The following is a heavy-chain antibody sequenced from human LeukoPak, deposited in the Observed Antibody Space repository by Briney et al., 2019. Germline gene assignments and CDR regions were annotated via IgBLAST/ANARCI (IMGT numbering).Heavy chain of an antibody. CDR1: GFTFSSYA. CDR3: VSRVSGYYRY. CDR2: ISGSGGSA. Sequence: GGSLRLSCAASGFTFSSYAMSWVRQAPGKGLEWVSAISGSGGSAYYADSVKGRFTISRDNSKNTLYLRMNSLRAEDTAVYYCVSRVSGYYRYWGQGTLVTVSS. V-gene: IGHV3-23*01. J-gene: IGHJ4*02. D-gene: IGHD3-22*01.